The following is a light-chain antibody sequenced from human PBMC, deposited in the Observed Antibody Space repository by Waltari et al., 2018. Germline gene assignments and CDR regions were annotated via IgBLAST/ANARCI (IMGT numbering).Light chain of an antibody. V-gene: IGKV3-15*01. Sequence: ERVMTQSPATVSVTPGDCVILSCRASQSVYTKLAWYQHKPGQVPRLLIYGASTRATGIPARFSGSGSGTEFTLTISSLQSEDFAVYYCEQYDNWPRTFGQGTKVEIK. J-gene: IGKJ1*01. CDR2: GAS. CDR1: QSVYTK. CDR3: EQYDNWPRT.